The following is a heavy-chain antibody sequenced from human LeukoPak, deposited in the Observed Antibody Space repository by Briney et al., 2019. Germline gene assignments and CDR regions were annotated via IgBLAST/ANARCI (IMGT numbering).Heavy chain of an antibody. J-gene: IGHJ5*02. CDR2: IYYSGST. CDR3: ARDDKNDSSGYYSSWFDP. V-gene: IGHV4-59*01. Sequence: SETLSLTCTVSGGSISSYYWSWIRQPPGKGLEWIGYIYYSGSTNYNPSLKSRVTISVDTSKNQFSLKLSSVTAADTAVYYCARDDKNDSSGYYSSWFDPWGQGTLVTVSS. CDR1: GGSISSYY. D-gene: IGHD3-22*01.